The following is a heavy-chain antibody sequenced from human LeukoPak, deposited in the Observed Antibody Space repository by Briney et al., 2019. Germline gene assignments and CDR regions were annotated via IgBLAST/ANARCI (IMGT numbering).Heavy chain of an antibody. J-gene: IGHJ3*02. CDR3: ARDYYDAFDI. CDR2: IRYDGSNK. Sequence: PGGSLRLSCAASGFTFSSYGMHWVRQAPGKGLEWVAFIRYDGSNKYYADSVKGRFTISRDNSKNTLYLQMNSLRAEDTAVYYCARDYYDAFDIWGQGTMVTVSS. V-gene: IGHV3-30*02. D-gene: IGHD3-10*01. CDR1: GFTFSSYG.